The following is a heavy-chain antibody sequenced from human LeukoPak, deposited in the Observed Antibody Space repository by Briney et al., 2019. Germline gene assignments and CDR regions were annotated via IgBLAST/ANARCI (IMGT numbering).Heavy chain of an antibody. CDR2: IYTSGST. D-gene: IGHD3-16*02. J-gene: IGHJ3*02. Sequence: SETLSLTCTVSGGSISSYYWSWIRQPAGKGLEWIGRIYTSGSTNYNPSLKSRVTMSVDTSKNQFSLKLSSVTAADTAVYYCARDHSPNYDYVWGSYRPGAFDIWGQGTMVTVSS. CDR3: ARDHSPNYDYVWGSYRPGAFDI. V-gene: IGHV4-4*07. CDR1: GGSISSYY.